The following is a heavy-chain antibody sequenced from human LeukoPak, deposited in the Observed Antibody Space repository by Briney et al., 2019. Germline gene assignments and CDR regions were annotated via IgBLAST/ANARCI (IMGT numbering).Heavy chain of an antibody. Sequence: GGSLRLSCAASGFTFSSYAMSWVRQASGKGLEWVSALSGRGGSTYYADSVKGRFTISRDNSKNTRYLQMISLRAENTAVYYCAKDQKWLLTGPFPPDAASDYWGQGTLVTVSS. CDR1: GFTFSSYA. CDR2: LSGRGGST. CDR3: AKDQKWLLTGPFPPDAASDY. J-gene: IGHJ4*02. D-gene: IGHD3-22*01. V-gene: IGHV3-23*01.